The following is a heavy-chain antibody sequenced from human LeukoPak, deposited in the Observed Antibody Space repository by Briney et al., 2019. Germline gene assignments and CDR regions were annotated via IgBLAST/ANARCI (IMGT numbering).Heavy chain of an antibody. V-gene: IGHV4-34*01. CDR2: INHSGST. J-gene: IGHJ5*02. D-gene: IGHD6-19*01. Sequence: KASETLSLTCGAYGGSFSGYYWSWIRQPPGKGLEWIGEINHSGSTNYNPSLKSRVTISVDTSKNQFSLKLNSVTAADTAVYYCASSLRIPVASWGQGTLVTVSS. CDR3: ASSLRIPVAS. CDR1: GGSFSGYY.